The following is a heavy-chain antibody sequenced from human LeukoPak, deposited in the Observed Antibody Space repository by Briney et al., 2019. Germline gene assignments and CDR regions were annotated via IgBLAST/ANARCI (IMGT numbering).Heavy chain of an antibody. CDR2: FDPEDGET. D-gene: IGHD3-9*01. J-gene: IGHJ5*02. CDR3: ACVKYYDILTGEMNWFDP. Sequence: ASVNVSCKVSGYTLTELSMHWVRQAPGKGLEWMGGFDPEDGETIYAQKFQGRVTMTEDTSTDTAYMELSSLRSEDTAVYYCACVKYYDILTGEMNWFDPWGQGTLVTVSS. V-gene: IGHV1-24*01. CDR1: GYTLTELS.